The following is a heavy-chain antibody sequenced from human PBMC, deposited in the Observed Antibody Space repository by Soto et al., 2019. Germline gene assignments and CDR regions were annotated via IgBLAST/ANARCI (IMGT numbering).Heavy chain of an antibody. J-gene: IGHJ4*02. CDR1: GFNFGDYY. V-gene: IGHV3-11*01. CDR3: VRATVAAKPDF. Sequence: QVQLVESGGGLVKPGGSLRLSCAASGFNFGDYYMSWIRQAPGRGLEWVSYTSSSGKTVYYADFVRGRFTISRDNAKNSLYLQMNSLSAEDTSVYYCVRATVAAKPDFWGQGTLVTVSS. CDR2: TSSSGKTV. D-gene: IGHD6-13*01.